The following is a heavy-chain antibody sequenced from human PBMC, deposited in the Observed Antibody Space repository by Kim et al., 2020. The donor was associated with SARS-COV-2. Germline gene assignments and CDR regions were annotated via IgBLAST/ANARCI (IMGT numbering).Heavy chain of an antibody. CDR1: GFTFSSYA. CDR2: ISYDGSTK. V-gene: IGHV3-30*04. J-gene: IGHJ4*02. Sequence: GGSLRLSCAASGFTFSSYAMHWVRQAPGKVREGVAVISYDGSTKYYADSVKGRFTISRDNSKNTLYLQMNSLRAEDTAVYYCARVSSWFGEYPMLYYFDSCGQGPLVTASS. D-gene: IGHD3-10*01. CDR3: ARVSSWFGEYPMLYYFDS.